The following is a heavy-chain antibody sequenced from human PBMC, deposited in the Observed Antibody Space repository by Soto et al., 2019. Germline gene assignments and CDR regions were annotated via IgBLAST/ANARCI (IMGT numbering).Heavy chain of an antibody. Sequence: LRLSCAASGFTFISYSMNWVRQAPGKGLEWVSYISSSSSTIYYADSVKGRFTISRDNSKNTLYLQMNSLRAEDTAVYYCVSSSGYYTAYWGQGTLVTVSS. CDR1: GFTFISYS. D-gene: IGHD3-22*01. V-gene: IGHV3-48*01. CDR2: ISSSSSTI. CDR3: VSSSGYYTAY. J-gene: IGHJ4*02.